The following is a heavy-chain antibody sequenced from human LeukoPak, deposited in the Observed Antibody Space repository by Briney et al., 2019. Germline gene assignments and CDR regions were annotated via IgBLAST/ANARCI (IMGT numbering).Heavy chain of an antibody. V-gene: IGHV4-34*01. Sequence: SETLSLTCAVYGGSFSGYYWSWIRQPPGKGLEWIGEINHSGSTNYNPSLKSRVTISVDTSKNQFSLKLSSVTAADTAVYYCARDPGTYDSSGYFDYWGQGTLVTVSS. CDR2: INHSGST. CDR1: GGSFSGYY. D-gene: IGHD3-22*01. J-gene: IGHJ4*02. CDR3: ARDPGTYDSSGYFDY.